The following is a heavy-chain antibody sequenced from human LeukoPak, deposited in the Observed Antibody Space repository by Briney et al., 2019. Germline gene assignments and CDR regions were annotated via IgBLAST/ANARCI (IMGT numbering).Heavy chain of an antibody. CDR1: GFTFSSYS. CDR3: ARARAGIQAGFDY. CDR2: ISSGSSYI. V-gene: IGHV3-21*01. J-gene: IGHJ4*02. Sequence: GGSLRLSCAASGFTFSSYSINWVRQAPGKGLEWVSSISSGSSYIYYADSVKGRFTISRDNAKNSLYLQMNSLRVEDTAVYYCARARAGIQAGFDYWGQGTLVTVSS. D-gene: IGHD1-1*01.